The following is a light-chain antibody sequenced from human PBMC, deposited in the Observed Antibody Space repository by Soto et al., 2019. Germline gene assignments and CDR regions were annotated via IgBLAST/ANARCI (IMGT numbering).Light chain of an antibody. J-gene: IGLJ3*02. CDR2: EVF. CDR1: GGDVGAYNY. CDR3: SSYTTSNTVV. V-gene: IGLV2-14*01. Sequence: QSALTQPASVSGSPGQSITISCAGTGGDVGAYNYVSWYQQHPGKAPKLMIYEVFRRPSGISNRFSASKSGNTASLTISTLQAEDVADYYCSSYTTSNTVVFGGGTKLTVL.